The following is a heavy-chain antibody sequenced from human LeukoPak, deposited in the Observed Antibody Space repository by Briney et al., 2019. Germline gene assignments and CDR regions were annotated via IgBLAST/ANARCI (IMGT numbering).Heavy chain of an antibody. J-gene: IGHJ4*02. CDR3: ARGEMELRPLGY. CDR1: GGSFSGYY. D-gene: IGHD1-26*01. V-gene: IGHV4-34*01. CDR2: INHSGST. Sequence: PSETLSLTCAVSGGSFSGYYWSWIRQPPGKGLEWIGEINHSGSTNYNPSLKSRVTISVDTSKNQFSLKLSSVTAADTAVYYCARGEMELRPLGYWGQGTLVTVSS.